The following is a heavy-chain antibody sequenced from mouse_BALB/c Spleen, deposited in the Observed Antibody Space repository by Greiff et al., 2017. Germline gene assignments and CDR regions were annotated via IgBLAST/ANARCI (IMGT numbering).Heavy chain of an antibody. Sequence: EVHLVESGAELVKPGASVKLSCTASGFNIKDTYMHWVKQRPEQGLEWIGRIDPANGNTKYDPKFQGKATITADTSSNTAYLQLSSLTSEDTAVYYCARRGPYDYEAWFAYWGQGTLVTVSA. V-gene: IGHV14-3*02. CDR2: IDPANGNT. D-gene: IGHD2-4*01. CDR3: ARRGPYDYEAWFAY. J-gene: IGHJ3*01. CDR1: GFNIKDTY.